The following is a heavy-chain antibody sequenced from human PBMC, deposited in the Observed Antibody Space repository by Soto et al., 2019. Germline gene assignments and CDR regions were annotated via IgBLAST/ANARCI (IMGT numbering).Heavy chain of an antibody. V-gene: IGHV4-59*01. J-gene: IGHJ3*02. CDR2: IYHIGST. D-gene: IGHD3-22*01. CDR1: GGSISSYY. CDR3: ARDDGYYYDSSGYYPNAFDI. Sequence: PSETLSLTCTVSGGSISSYYWSWIRQPPGRGLEWIGYIYHIGSTNYSPSLKSRVTISVDTSKNQFSLKLSSVTAADTAVYYCARDDGYYYDSSGYYPNAFDIWGQGTMVTVSS.